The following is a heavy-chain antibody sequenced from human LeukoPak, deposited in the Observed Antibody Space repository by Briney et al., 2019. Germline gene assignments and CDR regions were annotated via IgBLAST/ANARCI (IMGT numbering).Heavy chain of an antibody. Sequence: KPGGSLRLSCAASGFTFSSYSMNWVRQAPGKGLEWVSSISSSSSYIYYADSVKGRFTISRDNAKNSLYLQMNSLRAEDTAVYYCAREATIKAYNFDFWGQGTLVTVSS. V-gene: IGHV3-21*01. D-gene: IGHD5-24*01. CDR1: GFTFSSYS. CDR3: AREATIKAYNFDF. J-gene: IGHJ4*02. CDR2: ISSSSSYI.